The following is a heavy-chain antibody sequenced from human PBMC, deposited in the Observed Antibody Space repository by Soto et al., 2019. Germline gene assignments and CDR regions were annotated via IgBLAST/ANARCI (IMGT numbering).Heavy chain of an antibody. Sequence: EVQLLESGGGLVQPGGSLRLSCAASGFTFSSYAMSWVRQAPGKGLEWVSAISGSGGSTYYADSVQGRFTISIDNSNNTLSLPITSLISEDTAVYYCAQDIAYCRGGSCRGFDDYWGQGTLVTVSS. J-gene: IGHJ4*02. CDR3: AQDIAYCRGGSCRGFDDY. CDR1: GFTFSSYA. V-gene: IGHV3-23*01. CDR2: ISGSGGST. D-gene: IGHD2-15*01.